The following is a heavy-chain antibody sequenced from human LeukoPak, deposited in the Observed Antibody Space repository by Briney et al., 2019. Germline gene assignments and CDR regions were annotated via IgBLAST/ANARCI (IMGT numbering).Heavy chain of an antibody. Sequence: GSLRLSCAASGLTFSSYGMHWVRPAPGKGLEWVAVIWYDGSNKYYADSVKGRFTISRDNSKNTLYLQMNSLRAEDTAVYYCARGRRGSSLALSWFDPWGQGTLVTVSS. CDR3: ARGRRGSSLALSWFDP. V-gene: IGHV3-33*01. J-gene: IGHJ5*02. CDR2: IWYDGSNK. CDR1: GLTFSSYG. D-gene: IGHD6-6*01.